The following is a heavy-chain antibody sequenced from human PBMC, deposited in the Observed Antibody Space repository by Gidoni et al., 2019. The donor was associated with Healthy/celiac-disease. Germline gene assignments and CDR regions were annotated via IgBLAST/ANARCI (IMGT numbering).Heavy chain of an antibody. D-gene: IGHD6-13*01. J-gene: IGHJ4*02. Sequence: QLQLQESGTGLVKPSETLSRTCTVSGGPISSSDYYWGWVRQPPGKGLEWIGTIYYRGDTYYNPSLKSRVTISVDMSRNQFSLWLTSVTAADTAMYYCARDVRYSSSWSHFDYWGQGILVTVSS. V-gene: IGHV4-39*07. CDR1: GGPISSSDYY. CDR3: ARDVRYSSSWSHFDY. CDR2: IYYRGDT.